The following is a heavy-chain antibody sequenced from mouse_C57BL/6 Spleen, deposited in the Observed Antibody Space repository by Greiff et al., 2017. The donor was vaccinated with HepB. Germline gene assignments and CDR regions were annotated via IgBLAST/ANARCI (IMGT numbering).Heavy chain of an antibody. CDR1: GYTFTSYW. D-gene: IGHD1-1*01. J-gene: IGHJ2*01. Sequence: VQLQQPGAELVKPGASVKLSCKASGYTFTSYWMHWVKQRPGQGLEWIGMIHPNSGSTNYNEKFKSKATLTVDKSSSTAYMQLSSLTSEDSAVYYCASQTRAYYENYWGQGTTLTVSS. CDR3: ASQTRAYYENY. CDR2: IHPNSGST. V-gene: IGHV1-64*01.